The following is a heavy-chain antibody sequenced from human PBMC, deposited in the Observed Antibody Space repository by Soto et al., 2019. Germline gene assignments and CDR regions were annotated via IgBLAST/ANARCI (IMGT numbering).Heavy chain of an antibody. CDR1: GFTFTTYA. CDR3: AKNGDFWSWGMDV. CDR2: ISQVGSNK. Sequence: SLRLSCAASGFTFTTYAMYWIRQAPGKGLEWVASISQVGSNKYYTDSVKGRFTISRDNSENTVYLQMNSLRAEDTAVYYCAKNGDFWSWGMDVWGQGTTVTVSS. J-gene: IGHJ6*02. V-gene: IGHV3-30-3*01. D-gene: IGHD3-3*01.